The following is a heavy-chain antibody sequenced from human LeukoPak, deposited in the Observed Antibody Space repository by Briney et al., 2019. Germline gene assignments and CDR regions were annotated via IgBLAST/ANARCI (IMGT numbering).Heavy chain of an antibody. CDR2: INHSGST. CDR3: ARFGYGGNSYY. CDR1: GGSFSGYY. Sequence: SETLSLTCAVYGGSFSGYYWSWIRQPPGKGVEWIGEINHSGSTNYNPSLKSRVTISVDTSKNQFSLKLSSVTAADTAVYYCARFGYGGNSYYWGQGTLVTVSS. D-gene: IGHD4-23*01. J-gene: IGHJ4*02. V-gene: IGHV4-34*01.